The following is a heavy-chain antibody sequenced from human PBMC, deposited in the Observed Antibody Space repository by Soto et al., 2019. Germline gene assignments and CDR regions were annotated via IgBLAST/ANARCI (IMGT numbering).Heavy chain of an antibody. J-gene: IGHJ4*02. CDR3: AKVGDYYGSGSYYLSGTFDY. CDR2: ISGSGGST. Sequence: EVQLLESGGGLVQPGGSLRLSCAASGFTFSSYAMSWVRLAPGKGLEWVSAISGSGGSTYYADSVKGRFTISRDNSKNTLYLQMNSLRAEDTAVYYCAKVGDYYGSGSYYLSGTFDYWGQGTLVTVSS. CDR1: GFTFSSYA. V-gene: IGHV3-23*01. D-gene: IGHD3-10*01.